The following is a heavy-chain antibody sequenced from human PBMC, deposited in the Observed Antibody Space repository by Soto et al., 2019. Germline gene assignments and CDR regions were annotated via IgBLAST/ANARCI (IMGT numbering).Heavy chain of an antibody. CDR3: ASVVVGATRQSGSDH. Sequence: QLQESGPGLVKPSETLSLTCTVSLGSVNTADYFWAWIRQPPGKGLEFIGSIHSSGGTFYSPSLKNRVSISIDKSKHHFSRRLTSVTAGDTAVYFCASVVVGATRQSGSDHWGQGTMVTVS. J-gene: IGHJ4*02. CDR2: IHSSGGT. V-gene: IGHV4-39*02. D-gene: IGHD2-15*01. CDR1: LGSVNTADYF.